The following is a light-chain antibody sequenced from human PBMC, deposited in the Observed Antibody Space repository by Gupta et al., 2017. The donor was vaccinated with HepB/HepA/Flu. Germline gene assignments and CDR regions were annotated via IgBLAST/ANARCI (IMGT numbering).Light chain of an antibody. CDR3: QQDYSTPYT. CDR2: WAS. CDR1: QSVLYSSNNKNY. Sequence: DIVMTQSPDSLAVSLGERATINCKSSQSVLYSSNNKNYLAWYQQKLGQPPKLLIYWASTRESGVPDRFSGSGSGTDFTLTISSLQAEDVAVYYCQQDYSTPYTFGQGTKLEI. J-gene: IGKJ2*01. V-gene: IGKV4-1*01.